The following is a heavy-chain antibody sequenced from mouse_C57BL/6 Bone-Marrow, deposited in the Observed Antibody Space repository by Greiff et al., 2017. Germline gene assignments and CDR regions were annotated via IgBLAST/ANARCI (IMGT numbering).Heavy chain of an antibody. CDR2: IDPENGDT. V-gene: IGHV14-4*01. Sequence: VQLQQSGAELVRPGASVKLSCTASGFNIKDDYMHWVKQRPEQGLEWIGWIDPENGDTEYASKFQGKATITAETSSNTAYLQLSSLTSEDTAVYYCTTSPAQATPDYWGQGTTLTVSS. CDR3: TTSPAQATPDY. D-gene: IGHD3-2*02. CDR1: GFNIKDDY. J-gene: IGHJ2*01.